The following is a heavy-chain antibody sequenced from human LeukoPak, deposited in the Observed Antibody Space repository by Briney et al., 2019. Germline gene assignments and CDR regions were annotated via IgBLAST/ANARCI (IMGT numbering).Heavy chain of an antibody. CDR1: GGSFSGYY. V-gene: IGHV4-34*01. D-gene: IGHD5-18*01. CDR2: INRSGST. CDR3: ARKHSYGYKVLDY. Sequence: PSETLSLTCAVYGGSFSGYYWSWIRQPPGRGLEWIGEINRSGSTNYNPSLKSRVTISVDTSKNQFSLKLSSVTAADTAVYYCARKHSYGYKVLDYWGQGTLVTVSS. J-gene: IGHJ4*02.